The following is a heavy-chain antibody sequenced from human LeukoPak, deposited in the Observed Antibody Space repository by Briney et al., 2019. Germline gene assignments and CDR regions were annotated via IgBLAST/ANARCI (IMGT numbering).Heavy chain of an antibody. V-gene: IGHV1-2*02. CDR3: ARGYALYSGRYIDFDY. Sequence: GASVKVSRKASGYTFTGHYMHWVRQAPGQGLEWMGWINPNNGGTNYAQKFQGRVTMTRDTSISTAYMELSRLRSDDTAVYYCARGYALYSGRYIDFDYWGQGTLVTVSS. D-gene: IGHD1-26*01. CDR1: GYTFTGHY. J-gene: IGHJ4*02. CDR2: INPNNGGT.